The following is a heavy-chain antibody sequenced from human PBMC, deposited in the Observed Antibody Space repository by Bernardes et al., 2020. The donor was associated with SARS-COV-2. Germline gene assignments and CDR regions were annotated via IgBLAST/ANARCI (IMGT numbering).Heavy chain of an antibody. V-gene: IGHV3-74*01. J-gene: IGHJ4*02. CDR2: INPDGSTT. CDR1: GFTLGSYW. D-gene: IGHD5-12*01. CDR3: TRGGYEPFDY. Sequence: GSLRLSCAASGFTLGSYWMHWARQAPGKGLVWVSRINPDGSTTTYADSVKGRFTVSRDNAENTLYLQMNSLRADDTAVYYCTRGGYEPFDYWGQGTLVTVS.